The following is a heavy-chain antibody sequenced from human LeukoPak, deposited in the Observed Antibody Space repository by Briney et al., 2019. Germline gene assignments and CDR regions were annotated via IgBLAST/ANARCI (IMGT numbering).Heavy chain of an antibody. J-gene: IGHJ3*02. V-gene: IGHV1-2*02. CDR2: INPYSGDR. CDR3: ARVEYNYYDSSGYTGGAFDI. Sequence: ASVKVSCKASGYTFTGYYMHWVRQAPGQGLEWMGWINPYSGDRNYAQKFQGRVTMTRDTSISTAYMELSRLRSDDTAVYYCARVEYNYYDSSGYTGGAFDIWGQGTMVTVSS. D-gene: IGHD3-22*01. CDR1: GYTFTGYY.